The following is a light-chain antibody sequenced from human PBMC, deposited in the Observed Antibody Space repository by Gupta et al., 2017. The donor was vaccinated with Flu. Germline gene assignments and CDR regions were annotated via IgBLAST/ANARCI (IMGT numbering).Light chain of an antibody. CDR2: EVT. CDR1: SSDIGNYNR. CDR3: SSYTSSYTYV. J-gene: IGLJ1*01. V-gene: IGLV2-18*02. Sequence: QSALTQPPSVSGSPGQSVTISCTGTSSDIGNYNRVSWYQQPPGTVPKLIIYEVTNRPSGVPDRFSGSTSGNTASLTISGLQAEDEADYYCSSYTSSYTYVFGTGTKLTVL.